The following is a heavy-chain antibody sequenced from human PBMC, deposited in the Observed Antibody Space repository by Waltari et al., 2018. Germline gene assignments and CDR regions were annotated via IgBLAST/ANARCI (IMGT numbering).Heavy chain of an antibody. Sequence: GMDGGRQAPGKGLEWVAVIWYDGSNKYYADSVKGRVTISRDNSKNTLYLQMNSLRAEDTAVYYCARDFQHWGQGTLVTVSS. CDR1: G. V-gene: IGHV3-33*01. J-gene: IGHJ1*01. CDR3: ARDFQH. CDR2: IWYDGSNK.